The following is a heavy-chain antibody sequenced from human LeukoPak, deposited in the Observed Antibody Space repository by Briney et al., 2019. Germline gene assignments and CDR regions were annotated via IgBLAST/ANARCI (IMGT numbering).Heavy chain of an antibody. CDR1: GFTVSSNY. J-gene: IGHJ4*02. Sequence: GGSLRLSCAASGFTVSSNYMSWVRQAPGKGLEWVSSISSSSRFIYYADSVKGRFTISRDNTRNSLYLQMNSLRAEDTAVYYCARDSRQLVGGGNFDYWGQGTLVAVSS. D-gene: IGHD6-6*01. CDR3: ARDSRQLVGGGNFDY. CDR2: ISSSSRFI. V-gene: IGHV3-21*01.